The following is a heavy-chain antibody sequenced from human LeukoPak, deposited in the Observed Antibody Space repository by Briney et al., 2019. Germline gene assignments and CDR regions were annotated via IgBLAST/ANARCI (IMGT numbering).Heavy chain of an antibody. CDR2: INPNSGGT. V-gene: IGHV1-2*06. Sequence: AAVEVSCEASGYTFTGYYMHWVRQAPGHGLEWMGRINPNSGGTNYAQKFQGRVTMTRDTSISTAYMELSRLRSDDTAVYYCARELAAMVNNFDYWGQGTLVTVSS. CDR1: GYTFTGYY. J-gene: IGHJ4*02. D-gene: IGHD5-18*01. CDR3: ARELAAMVNNFDY.